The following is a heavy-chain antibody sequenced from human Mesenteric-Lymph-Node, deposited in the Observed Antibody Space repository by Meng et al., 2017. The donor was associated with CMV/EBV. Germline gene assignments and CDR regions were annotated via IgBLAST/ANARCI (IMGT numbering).Heavy chain of an antibody. V-gene: IGHV3-21*01. CDR2: ISSSSSYI. Sequence: GESLKISCVTSGLTFANYGMTWVRQAPGKGLEWVSSISSSSSYIYYADSVKGRFTISRDNAKNSLYLQMNSLRAEDTAVYYCARDNIHTHCSGGSCYPDYWGQGTLVTVSS. CDR3: ARDNIHTHCSGGSCYPDY. J-gene: IGHJ4*02. CDR1: GLTFANYG. D-gene: IGHD2-15*01.